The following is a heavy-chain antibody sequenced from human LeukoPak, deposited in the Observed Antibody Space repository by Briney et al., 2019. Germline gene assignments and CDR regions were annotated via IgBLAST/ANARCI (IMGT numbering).Heavy chain of an antibody. D-gene: IGHD2-15*01. V-gene: IGHV3-23*01. Sequence: GGTLRLSCAASGFTFSSFAMSWVRQGPGKGLEWVSGINANGGGTYYANSVKGRFTISRDNSKNTVHLQMNSLRAEDAAVYYCAKAAKAVVVDNFFDQWGQGTLVTVSS. CDR3: AKAAKAVVVDNFFDQ. J-gene: IGHJ4*02. CDR1: GFTFSSFA. CDR2: INANGGGT.